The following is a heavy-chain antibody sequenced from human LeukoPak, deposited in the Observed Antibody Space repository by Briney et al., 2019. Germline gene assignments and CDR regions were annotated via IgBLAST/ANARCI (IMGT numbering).Heavy chain of an antibody. CDR2: IYSGGST. V-gene: IGHV3-53*01. CDR3: ARAEYQLLARNYYYAMDV. Sequence: GGSLRLSRAASGFTVSSNYMSWVRQAPGKGLEWVSVIYSGGSTYYADPVKGRFTISRDNSKNTLYLQMNSLRAEDTAMYYCARAEYQLLARNYYYAMDVWGQGTTVTVSS. J-gene: IGHJ6*02. D-gene: IGHD2-2*01. CDR1: GFTVSSNY.